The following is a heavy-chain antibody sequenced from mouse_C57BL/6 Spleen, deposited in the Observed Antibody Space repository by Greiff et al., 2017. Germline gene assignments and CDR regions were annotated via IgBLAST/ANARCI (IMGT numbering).Heavy chain of an antibody. CDR2: ISDGGSYT. CDR3: ARENYCFDY. CDR1: GFTFSSYA. J-gene: IGHJ2*01. V-gene: IGHV5-4*01. Sequence: EVKVVESGGGLVKPGGSLKLSCAASGFTFSSYAMSWVRQTPEKRLEWVATISDGGSYTYYPDNVKGRFTISRDNAKNNLYLQMSHLKSEDTAMYYCARENYCFDYWGQGTTLTVSS.